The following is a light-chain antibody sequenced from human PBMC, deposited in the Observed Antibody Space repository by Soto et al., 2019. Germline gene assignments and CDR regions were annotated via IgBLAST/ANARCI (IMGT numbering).Light chain of an antibody. CDR2: DNH. Sequence: QSVLTQPPSASGTPGQRVTFSCSGSSSNIGINTVNWYQQLPGTAPQLLIPDNHRRPSGVPDRFSGSKSGTSASLAISGLQSEDEATYFCAAWDVSLKGFVFGTGTKVTVL. V-gene: IGLV1-44*01. CDR3: AAWDVSLKGFV. J-gene: IGLJ1*01. CDR1: SSNIGINT.